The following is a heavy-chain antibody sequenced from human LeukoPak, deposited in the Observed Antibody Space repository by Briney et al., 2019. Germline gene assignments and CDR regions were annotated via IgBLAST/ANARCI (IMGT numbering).Heavy chain of an antibody. Sequence: GESLKISCKGSGYSFASYWIGWVRQMPGKGLEWMGIIYPGDSDTRYSPSFQGQVTISADKSISTAYLQWSSLKASDTAMYYCARQTYYYGSGSYYFDYWGRGTLVTVSS. CDR2: IYPGDSDT. CDR3: ARQTYYYGSGSYYFDY. J-gene: IGHJ4*02. D-gene: IGHD3-10*01. CDR1: GYSFASYW. V-gene: IGHV5-51*01.